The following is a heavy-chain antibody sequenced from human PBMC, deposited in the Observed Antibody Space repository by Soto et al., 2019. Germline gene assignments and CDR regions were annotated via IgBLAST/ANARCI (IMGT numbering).Heavy chain of an antibody. CDR2: IYYSGST. J-gene: IGHJ6*02. V-gene: IGHV4-31*03. D-gene: IGHD5-12*01. CDR1: GGSISSGGYY. CDR3: ARERSGYGYGMDV. Sequence: QVQLQESGPGLVKPSQTLSLTCTVSGGSISSGGYYWSWIRQHPGKGLEWIGYIYYSGSTYYNPALKSRVTIAVDTSKNQCSLKLSSVTAADTAVYYCARERSGYGYGMDVWGQGTTVTVSS.